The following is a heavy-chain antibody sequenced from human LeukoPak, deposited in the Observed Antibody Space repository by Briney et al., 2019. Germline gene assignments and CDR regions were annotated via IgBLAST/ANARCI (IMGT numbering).Heavy chain of an antibody. CDR2: INPNSGGT. V-gene: IGHV1-2*06. D-gene: IGHD3-22*01. Sequence: ASVKVSCKASGYTFTGYYMHWVRQAPGQGREWMGRINPNSGGTNYAQKFQGRVTMTRDPSISTAYMELSRLRSDDTAVYYCARGTYYYDSSGYFVYWGQGTLVTVSS. CDR1: GYTFTGYY. CDR3: ARGTYYYDSSGYFVY. J-gene: IGHJ4*02.